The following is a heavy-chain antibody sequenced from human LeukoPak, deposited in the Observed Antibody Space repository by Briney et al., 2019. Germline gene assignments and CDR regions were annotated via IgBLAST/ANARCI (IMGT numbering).Heavy chain of an antibody. Sequence: GGSLRLSCAASGFTFSNYWMRWVRQAPGKGLEWVANIKQDGSETHYVDSVKGRFTISRDNAKNSLYLQMNSLRAEDTAVYYCARERDGSLDYWGQGTLVTVSS. D-gene: IGHD3-10*01. V-gene: IGHV3-7*01. J-gene: IGHJ4*02. CDR3: ARERDGSLDY. CDR2: IKQDGSET. CDR1: GFTFSNYW.